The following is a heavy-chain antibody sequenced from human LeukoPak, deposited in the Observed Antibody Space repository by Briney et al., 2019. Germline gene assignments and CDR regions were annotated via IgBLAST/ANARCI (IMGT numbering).Heavy chain of an antibody. V-gene: IGHV3-66*01. Sequence: GGSLRLSCAPPGFAASSIYMSCVRPAPEGGLEWVSVIHSGGRTYWADSVKGGFTISRDNSKNTLYLQMNSLRAEDTAVYYGARERGYYYDSSGYFDYWGQGTLVTVSS. CDR2: IHSGGRT. CDR1: GFAASSIY. D-gene: IGHD3-22*01. J-gene: IGHJ4*02. CDR3: ARERGYYYDSSGYFDY.